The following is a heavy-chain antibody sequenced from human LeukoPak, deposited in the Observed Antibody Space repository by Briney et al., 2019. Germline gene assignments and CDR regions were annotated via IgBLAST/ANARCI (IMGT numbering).Heavy chain of an antibody. Sequence: GASVKVSCKAFGYTLTSYYVHWVRQAPGQGLEWMGRIIPILGIANYAQKFQGRVTITADKSTSTAYMELSSLRSEDTAVYYWARVGAGTPYFDYWAQETLVPFSS. J-gene: IGHJ4*02. CDR1: GYTLTSYY. V-gene: IGHV1-69*04. CDR2: IIPILGIA. D-gene: IGHD6-19*01. CDR3: ARVGAGTPYFDY.